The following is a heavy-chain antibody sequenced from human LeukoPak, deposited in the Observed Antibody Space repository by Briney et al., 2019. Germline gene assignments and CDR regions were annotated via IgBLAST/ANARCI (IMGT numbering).Heavy chain of an antibody. D-gene: IGHD5-12*01. Sequence: SETLSLTCTVSGGSISSSSYYWGWIRQPPGKGLEWIGSIYYSGSTYYNPSLKSRVTISVDTSKNQFSLKLSSVTAADTAVYYCARVGYSDNYLRDWGQGTLVTVSS. CDR2: IYYSGST. CDR1: GGSISSSSYY. CDR3: ARVGYSDNYLRD. V-gene: IGHV4-39*07. J-gene: IGHJ4*02.